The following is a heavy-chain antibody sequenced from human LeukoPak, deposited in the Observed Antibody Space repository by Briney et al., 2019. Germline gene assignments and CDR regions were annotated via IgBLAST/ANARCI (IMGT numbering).Heavy chain of an antibody. CDR2: TYYRSKWYN. J-gene: IGHJ4*02. D-gene: IGHD2-8*01. CDR1: GDSFSSNSAA. V-gene: IGHV6-1*01. Sequence: SQTLSLTCVISGDSFSSNSAAWDWIRQSPSRGLEWLGRTYYRSKWYNGYAVSVKSRITVSPDTSKNQFSLQLTSVTPEDTAVYYCARGSCANGVCHFDYWGQGTLVTVSS. CDR3: ARGSCANGVCHFDY.